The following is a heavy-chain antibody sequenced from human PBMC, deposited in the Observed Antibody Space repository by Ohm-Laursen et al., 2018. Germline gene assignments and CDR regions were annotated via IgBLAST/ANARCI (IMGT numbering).Heavy chain of an antibody. J-gene: IGHJ5*01. CDR1: GFTFSGYA. CDR2: ATGSGRST. Sequence: GSLRLSCAASGFTFSGYAMSWVRQGPEKGLEWVSVATGSGRSTYYTDSVKGRFSISRDNSKNTLYLEMNSLMVEDTAVYYCAKGRSGGAGHGNWFESWGQGALVIVSS. D-gene: IGHD3-10*01. V-gene: IGHV3-23*01. CDR3: AKGRSGGAGHGNWFES.